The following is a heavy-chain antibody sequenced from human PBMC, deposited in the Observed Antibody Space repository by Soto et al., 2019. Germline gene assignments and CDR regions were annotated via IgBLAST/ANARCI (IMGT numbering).Heavy chain of an antibody. CDR2: IYYSGST. CDR3: ARQRFYGDLPIDY. D-gene: IGHD4-17*01. Sequence: QLQLQESGPGLVKPSETLSLTCTVSGGSISSSSYYWGWIRQPPGKGLEWIGSIYYSGSTYYNPSLKSRVTISVDTSKNQFSLKLSSVTAADTAVYYCARQRFYGDLPIDYWGQGTLVTVSS. V-gene: IGHV4-39*01. CDR1: GGSISSSSYY. J-gene: IGHJ4*02.